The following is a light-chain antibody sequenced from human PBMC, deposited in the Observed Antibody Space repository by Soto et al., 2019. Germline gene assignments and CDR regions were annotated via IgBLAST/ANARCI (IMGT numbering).Light chain of an antibody. CDR3: QQYGSSPLA. Sequence: EIVLTQSPGTLSVSPGERATLSCRASQTIDSNNLAWYQQKPGQAPSLLIYGTSSRATGIPDRFSGSGSGTDFTLTISRLEPEDSAIYYCQQYGSSPLAFGQGTKVEIK. V-gene: IGKV3-20*01. CDR1: QTIDSNN. CDR2: GTS. J-gene: IGKJ1*01.